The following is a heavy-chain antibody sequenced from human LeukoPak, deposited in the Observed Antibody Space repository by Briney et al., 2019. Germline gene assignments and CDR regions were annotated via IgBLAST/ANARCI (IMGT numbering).Heavy chain of an antibody. V-gene: IGHV3-23*01. D-gene: IGHD6-19*01. Sequence: GGSLRLSCAASGFAFNFYAMTWVRQAPGKRLQWVSTINASGGNTYYADSVRGRFTISRDNSKDTLYLQLNSLTAEDTAIYSCAKPISGGLAVSADWFDPWGQGTLVAVSS. CDR3: AKPISGGLAVSADWFDP. CDR2: INASGGNT. CDR1: GFAFNFYA. J-gene: IGHJ5*02.